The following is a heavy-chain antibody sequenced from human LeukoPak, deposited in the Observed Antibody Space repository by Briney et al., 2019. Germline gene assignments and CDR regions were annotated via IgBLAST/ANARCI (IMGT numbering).Heavy chain of an antibody. CDR2: INPNSGGT. J-gene: IGHJ4*02. D-gene: IGHD5-18*01. CDR1: GYTFTGYY. Sequence: EASVKVSCKASGYTFTGYYMHWVRQAPGQGLEWMGWINPNSGGTNYAQKFQGRVTMTRDTSISTAYMELSRLRSDDTAVYYCAREVGDSSGIDYWGQGTLVTVSS. CDR3: AREVGDSSGIDY. V-gene: IGHV1-2*02.